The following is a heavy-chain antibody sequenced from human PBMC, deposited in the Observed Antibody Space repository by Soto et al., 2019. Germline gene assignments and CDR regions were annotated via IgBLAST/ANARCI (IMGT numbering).Heavy chain of an antibody. CDR2: IYPGDSDA. Sequence: GESLKISCKGSGYSFTRYWIGWVRQKPGKGLEWMGIIYPGDSDARYSPSFQGQVTFSADKSITTAYLQWSSLKASDTAMYYGAGGNGEGNHYDESTDVWAEGTKGAV. D-gene: IGHD1-26*01. CDR3: AGGNGEGNHYDESTDV. V-gene: IGHV5-51*01. CDR1: GYSFTRYW. J-gene: IGHJ6*01.